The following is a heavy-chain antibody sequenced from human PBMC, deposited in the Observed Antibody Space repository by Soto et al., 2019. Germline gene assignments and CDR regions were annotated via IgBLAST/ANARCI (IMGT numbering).Heavy chain of an antibody. D-gene: IGHD3-22*01. J-gene: IGHJ4*02. V-gene: IGHV1-69*13. Sequence: ASVKVSCKASGGTFSSYAISWVRQAPGQGLEWMGGIIPIFGTANYAQKFQGRVTITADESTSTAYMELSSLRSEDTAVYYCARVSSNYYDSSGCLDYWGQGTLVTVSS. CDR3: ARVSSNYYDSSGCLDY. CDR1: GGTFSSYA. CDR2: IIPIFGTA.